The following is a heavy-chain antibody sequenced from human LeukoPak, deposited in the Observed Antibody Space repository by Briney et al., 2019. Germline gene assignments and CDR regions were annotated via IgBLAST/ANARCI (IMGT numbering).Heavy chain of an antibody. V-gene: IGHV3-23*01. CDR2: ISGSGGST. CDR1: GFTFSSYG. Sequence: PGGSLRLSCAASGFTFSSYGMSWVRQAPGKGLEWVSAISGSGGSTYYADSVKGRFTISRDNSKNTLYLQMNSLRAEDTAVYYCARDGRYSSRYYFDYWGQGTLVTVSS. D-gene: IGHD6-13*01. CDR3: ARDGRYSSRYYFDY. J-gene: IGHJ4*02.